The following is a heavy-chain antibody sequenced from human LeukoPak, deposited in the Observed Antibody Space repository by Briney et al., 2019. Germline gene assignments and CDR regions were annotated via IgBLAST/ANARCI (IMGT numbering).Heavy chain of an antibody. V-gene: IGHV3-48*01. CDR3: ARILPRQYRPPYYYYMDV. Sequence: GGSLRLSCAASGFTFSSYSMNWVRQAPGKGLEWVSYISSSSSTIYYAESVKGRFTISRDNAKNSLYLQMNSLRAEDTAVYYCARILPRQYRPPYYYYMDVWGKGTTVTVSS. D-gene: IGHD4-11*01. J-gene: IGHJ6*03. CDR2: ISSSSSTI. CDR1: GFTFSSYS.